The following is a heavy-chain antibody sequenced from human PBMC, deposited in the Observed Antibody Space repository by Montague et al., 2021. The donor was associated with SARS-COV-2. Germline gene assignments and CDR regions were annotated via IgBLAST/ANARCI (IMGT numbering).Heavy chain of an antibody. V-gene: IGHV4-34*01. CDR3: ARATGGGYYYYGMDV. CDR2: INHSGST. Sequence: SEPLSLTCAVYGGSFSGYYWSWIRQPPGKGLEWIGEINHSGSTNYNPSLKSRVTISVGTSKNQFSLKLSSVTAADTAVYYCARATGGGYYYYGMDVWGQGTTVTVSS. D-gene: IGHD3-9*01. CDR1: GGSFSGYY. J-gene: IGHJ6*02.